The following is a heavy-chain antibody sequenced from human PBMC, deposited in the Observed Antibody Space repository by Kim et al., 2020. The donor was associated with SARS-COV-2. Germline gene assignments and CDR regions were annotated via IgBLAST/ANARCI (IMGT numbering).Heavy chain of an antibody. D-gene: IGHD3-3*01. CDR2: IYDSGST. Sequence: SETLSLTCTVSGCSIIRYYWSWIRKPPGNVLEWIGYIYDSGSTNYNHSLNSRVTISVDTSKNQFVLKMSSVTAADTAVYYCARGVLITIFGVVRELDYWGQGNLVTVS. V-gene: IGHV4-59*01. J-gene: IGHJ4*02. CDR3: ARGVLITIFGVVRELDY. CDR1: GCSIIRYY.